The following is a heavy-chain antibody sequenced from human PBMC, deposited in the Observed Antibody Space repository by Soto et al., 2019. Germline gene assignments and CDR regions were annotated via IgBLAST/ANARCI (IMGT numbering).Heavy chain of an antibody. D-gene: IGHD1-26*01. CDR3: ARVSHSGGYNYATSYWYFDL. J-gene: IGHJ2*01. CDR2: IYYSGST. CDR1: GGSISSYY. V-gene: IGHV4-59*01. Sequence: QVQLQESGPGLVKPSETLSLTCTVSGGSISSYYWSWIRQPPGKGLEWIGYIYYSGSTNYNPSLKSRVTISVDTSKNQFSLKLSSVTAADTAVYYCARVSHSGGYNYATSYWYFDLWGRGTLVTVSS.